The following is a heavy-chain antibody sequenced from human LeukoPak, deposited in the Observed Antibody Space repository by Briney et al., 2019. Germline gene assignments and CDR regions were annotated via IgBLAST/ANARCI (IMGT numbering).Heavy chain of an antibody. CDR3: ARHRSPSSLSFFDI. D-gene: IGHD2-2*01. CDR1: GASISSYY. CDR2: IYTSETT. V-gene: IGHV4-4*09. J-gene: IGHJ4*02. Sequence: PSETLSLTCTVSGASISSYYWSWIRQPPGKGLEWIGYIYTSETTNLNPALRSRVTISIDTSKNQVSLRLSSVTAADTALYYCARHRSPSSLSFFDIWGQGMLVIVSS.